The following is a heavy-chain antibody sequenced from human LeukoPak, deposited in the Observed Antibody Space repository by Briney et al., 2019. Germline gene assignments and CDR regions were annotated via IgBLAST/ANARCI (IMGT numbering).Heavy chain of an antibody. Sequence: PSETLFLTCAVSGGSISSGGYSWSWIRQPPGKGLEWIGYIYHSGSTYYNPSLKSRVTISVDRSKNQFSLKLSSVTAADTAVYYCAREAQQYYDSSGYLWGRGTLVTVSS. V-gene: IGHV4-30-2*01. CDR1: GGSISSGGYS. D-gene: IGHD3-22*01. J-gene: IGHJ2*01. CDR3: AREAQQYYDSSGYL. CDR2: IYHSGST.